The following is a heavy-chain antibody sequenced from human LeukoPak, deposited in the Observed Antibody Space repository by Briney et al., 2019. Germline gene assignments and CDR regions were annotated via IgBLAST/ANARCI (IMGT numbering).Heavy chain of an antibody. V-gene: IGHV1-8*02. J-gene: IGHJ5*02. D-gene: IGHD1-26*01. CDR1: GYTFTSYD. CDR3: ARDYSGQWEQLTGWWIDP. Sequence: ASVKVSCKASGYTFTSYDINWVRQAAGQGLEWMAWMNPNSGDTGYAQKFQGRVTVTRDMSTRTVYMELSDLRPEDTALYYCARDYSGQWEQLTGWWIDPWGQGTLVIVSS. CDR2: MNPNSGDT.